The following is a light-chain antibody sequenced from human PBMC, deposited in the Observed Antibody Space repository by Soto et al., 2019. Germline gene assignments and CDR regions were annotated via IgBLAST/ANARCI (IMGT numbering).Light chain of an antibody. CDR2: AAS. CDR1: QSISVY. Sequence: DIQVTQSPSSLPVSIGDRITITCRSSQSISVYLNWHQKKPGTPPKLLIYAASNLQGGVPSRFSGRGSGTDFTLTISSLQPEDFATYYCQQTYRTPYTFGQGTKLEI. CDR3: QQTYRTPYT. V-gene: IGKV1-39*01. J-gene: IGKJ2*01.